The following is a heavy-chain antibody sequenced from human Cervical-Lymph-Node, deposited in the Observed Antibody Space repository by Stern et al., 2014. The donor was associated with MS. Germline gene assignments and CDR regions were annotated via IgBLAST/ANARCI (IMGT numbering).Heavy chain of an antibody. CDR3: ARDRPVGGYHDFLSGHLRHYGMDV. CDR1: GGSISTSNW. J-gene: IGHJ6*02. D-gene: IGHD3-3*01. Sequence: QVQLQESGPGLVKPSGTLSLTCAVSGGSISTSNWWCWVRQSPGKGLEWIGEIYHTGKTNYNPSLQSRVTMSVDRSKKQFSLKLNSVTAADTAVYYCARDRPVGGYHDFLSGHLRHYGMDVWGPGTTVTVSS. V-gene: IGHV4-4*02. CDR2: IYHTGKT.